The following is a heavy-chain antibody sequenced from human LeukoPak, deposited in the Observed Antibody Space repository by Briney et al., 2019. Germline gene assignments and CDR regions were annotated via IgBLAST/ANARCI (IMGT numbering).Heavy chain of an antibody. D-gene: IGHD1-26*01. V-gene: IGHV4-4*02. CDR1: GGSISSSNW. J-gene: IGHJ4*02. CDR3: AREGSGSYLDY. Sequence: SETLSLTCAVSGGSISSSNWWCWVRQPPGKGLEWIGEIYHSGSTNYSPSLKSRVTVSVDKSKNQFSLKLSSVTAADTAVYYCAREGSGSYLDYWGQGTLVTVSS. CDR2: IYHSGST.